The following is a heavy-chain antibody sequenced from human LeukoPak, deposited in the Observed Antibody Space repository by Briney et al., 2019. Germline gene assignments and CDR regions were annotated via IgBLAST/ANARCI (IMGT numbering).Heavy chain of an antibody. CDR1: GYSFATYW. V-gene: IGHV5-51*01. CDR3: ARRHSYCTSSSCYLYLDT. CDR2: IYHSDSDT. D-gene: IGHD2-2*01. J-gene: IGHJ4*02. Sequence: GESLKISCNGSGYSFATYWIAWVRQMPAKGLEWMGDIYHSDSDTKYSLSFQGQVTISADTSLSTAYLQWSSLQSSDSAIYFCARRHSYCTSSSCYLYLDTWGQGTLVTVSS.